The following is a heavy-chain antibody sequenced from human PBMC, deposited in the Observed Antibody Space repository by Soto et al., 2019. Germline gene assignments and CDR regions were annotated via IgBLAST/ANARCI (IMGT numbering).Heavy chain of an antibody. Sequence: QVQLQESGPGLVKPSGTLSLTCAVSGGSISSSNWWSWVRQPPGKGLEWIGEIYHSGRTNYNPSLKSRVNISVDKSKNQLSLKVSSVTAADAAVYYCARDAVLGRGMDVWGQGTTVTVSS. J-gene: IGHJ6*02. D-gene: IGHD6-19*01. CDR3: ARDAVLGRGMDV. V-gene: IGHV4-4*02. CDR1: GGSISSSNW. CDR2: IYHSGRT.